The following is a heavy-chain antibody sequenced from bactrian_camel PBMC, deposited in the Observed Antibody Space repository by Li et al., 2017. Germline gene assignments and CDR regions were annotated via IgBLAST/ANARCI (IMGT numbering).Heavy chain of an antibody. CDR1: GAISNNYC. V-gene: IGHV3S6*01. Sequence: HVQLVESGGGSVQAGGSLRLSCVRSGAISNNYCVGWFRQAPGKARESVASIDSDGTICYADSVKGRFTISKDNAKNTLYLQMNSLKPEDTAVYYCAAVYFSGCSSSGQGTQVTVS. D-gene: IGHD2*01. J-gene: IGHJ4*01. CDR2: IDSDGTI.